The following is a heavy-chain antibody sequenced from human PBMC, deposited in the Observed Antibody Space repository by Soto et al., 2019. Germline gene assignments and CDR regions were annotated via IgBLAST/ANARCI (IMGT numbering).Heavy chain of an antibody. Sequence: EVQLVESGGGLVQPGGSLRLSCAASGFIFGNYWMSWVRHVPGKGLEWVASITEDGRVKYCVDSVKGRFTISRDNGKNSLYLQMNTRRAEDTAVYYCAKDKPYSGWSWDCWGQGTLVTVSS. CDR2: ITEDGRVK. CDR1: GFIFGNYW. CDR3: AKDKPYSGWSWDC. J-gene: IGHJ4*02. D-gene: IGHD5-12*01. V-gene: IGHV3-7*04.